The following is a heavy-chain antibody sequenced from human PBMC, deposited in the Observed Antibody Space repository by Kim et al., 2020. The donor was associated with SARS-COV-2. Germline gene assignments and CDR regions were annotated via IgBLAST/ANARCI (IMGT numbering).Heavy chain of an antibody. V-gene: IGHV1-8*03. Sequence: ASVKVSCKASGYTFTRYVINWVRQAPGQGLEWMGWMNPICGTTNYAQKFQGRVTITSDTSTSTAYMELSGLRSEDTAFYYCAGGRYTGSVGVLTWWGR. CDR1: GYTFTRYV. J-gene: IGHJ2*01. CDR3: AGGRYTGSVGVLTW. CDR2: MNPICGTT. D-gene: IGHD1-26*01.